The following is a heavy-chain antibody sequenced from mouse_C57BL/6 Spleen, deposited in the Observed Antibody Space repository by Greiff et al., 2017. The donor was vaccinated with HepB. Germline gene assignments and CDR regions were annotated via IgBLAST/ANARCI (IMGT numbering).Heavy chain of an antibody. CDR2: ISDGGSYT. CDR1: GFTFSSYA. CDR3: ARGGYYYGSSLYYFDY. J-gene: IGHJ2*01. V-gene: IGHV5-4*03. Sequence: EVKVVESGGGLVKPGGSLKLSCAASGFTFSSYAMSWVRQTPEKRLEWVATISDGGSYTYYPDNVKGRFTISRDNAKNNLYLQMSHLKSEDTAMYYCARGGYYYGSSLYYFDYWGQGTTLTVSS. D-gene: IGHD1-1*01.